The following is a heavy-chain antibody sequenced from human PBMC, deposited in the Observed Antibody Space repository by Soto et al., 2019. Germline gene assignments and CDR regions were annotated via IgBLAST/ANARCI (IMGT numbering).Heavy chain of an antibody. CDR3: ARGGRLGQQLPSTSHPRNYYGMDV. Sequence: PGGSLRLSCAASGFTFSSYAMHWVRQAPGKRLEWVAVISYDGSNKYYADSVKGRFTISRDNTKNTLYLQMNSLRAEDTAVYYCARGGRLGQQLPSTSHPRNYYGMDVWGQGNTVTVSS. D-gene: IGHD6-13*01. CDR2: ISYDGSNK. CDR1: GFTFSSYA. J-gene: IGHJ6*02. V-gene: IGHV3-30-3*01.